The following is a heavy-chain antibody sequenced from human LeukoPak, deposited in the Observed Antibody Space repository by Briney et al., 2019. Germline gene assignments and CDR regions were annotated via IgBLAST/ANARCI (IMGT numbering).Heavy chain of an antibody. CDR2: IYYSGST. CDR1: GGSISSSSYY. CDR3: ASSRYGSDYFDN. D-gene: IGHD3-10*01. V-gene: IGHV4-39*07. Sequence: SETLSLTCTVSGGSISSSSYYWGWIRQPPGKGLEWIGSIYYSGSTYYNPSLKSRVTISGDTSKNHFSLRLTSVTAADTAVYYCASSRYGSDYFDNWGQGILVTVSS. J-gene: IGHJ4*02.